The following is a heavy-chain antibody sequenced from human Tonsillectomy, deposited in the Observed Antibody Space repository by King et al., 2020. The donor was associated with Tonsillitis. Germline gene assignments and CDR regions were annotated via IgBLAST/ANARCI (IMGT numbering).Heavy chain of an antibody. J-gene: IGHJ4*02. Sequence: VQLQESGPGLVKPSQTLSLTCNVSGGSISSGAYYWSWIRQHPVKGLEWFGYIYNSGSTFYNPSLESRVSMSLDTSKNQFSLRLSSLTAADTAVYYCAGCSISSCCYFDYWGQGTLVTVSS. CDR2: IYNSGST. D-gene: IGHD2-2*01. V-gene: IGHV4-31*03. CDR1: GGSISSGAYY. CDR3: AGCSISSCCYFDY.